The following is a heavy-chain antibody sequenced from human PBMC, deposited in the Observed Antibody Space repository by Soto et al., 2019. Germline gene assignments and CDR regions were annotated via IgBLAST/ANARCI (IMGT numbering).Heavy chain of an antibody. D-gene: IGHD3-3*01. V-gene: IGHV3-23*01. Sequence: EVQLLESGGGLVQPGGSLRLSCAASGFTFSSYAMSWVRQAPGKGLEWVSAISGSGGSTYYADSVKGRFTISRDNYKNTLYLQMNSLRAEDTAVYYCAKAFDDFWSGYYPLDYFDYWGQGTLVTVSS. J-gene: IGHJ4*02. CDR2: ISGSGGST. CDR3: AKAFDDFWSGYYPLDYFDY. CDR1: GFTFSSYA.